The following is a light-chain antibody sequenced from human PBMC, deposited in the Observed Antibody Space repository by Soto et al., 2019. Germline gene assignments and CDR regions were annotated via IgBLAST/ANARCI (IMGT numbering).Light chain of an antibody. CDR2: AAS. CDR1: QSVSSRY. CDR3: HQYASSRT. V-gene: IGKV3-20*01. J-gene: IGKJ1*01. Sequence: EIVLTQSPVTLSLSLGERATLSCRASQSVSSRYFAWYQQKPGQAPRLLIYAASSRAAGIPDRFSGSGSGTDFSLTISRLEPEDFAVYYCHQYASSRTFGPGTKVE.